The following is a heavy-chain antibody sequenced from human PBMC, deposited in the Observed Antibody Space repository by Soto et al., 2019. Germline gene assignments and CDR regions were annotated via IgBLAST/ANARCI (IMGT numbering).Heavy chain of an antibody. Sequence: GGSLRLSCAASGFTFSSYAMSWVRHAPGKGLQCVSAFRGGGRSPSFAGCVKSRLTNYRDYSEHILYLQRNSLRGEDTVVYYCAKGFGPYTVTNGYSYCVYWGQGNMV. CDR2: FRGGGRSP. CDR3: AKGFGPYTVTNGYSYCVY. J-gene: IGHJ4*02. CDR1: GFTFSSYA. D-gene: IGHD4-17*01. V-gene: IGHV3-23*01.